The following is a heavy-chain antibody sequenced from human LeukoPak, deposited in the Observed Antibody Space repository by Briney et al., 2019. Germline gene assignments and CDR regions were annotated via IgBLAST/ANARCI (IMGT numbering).Heavy chain of an antibody. CDR2: ISGSGDTT. J-gene: IGHJ4*02. CDR1: GFTFSTYG. CDR3: ARGRNFGSGSYVFDY. V-gene: IGHV3-23*01. Sequence: GGSLRLSCAASGFTFSTYGFSWVRQAPGKGLEWVSRISGSGDTTNYADSAKGRFTISRDKSRNTVYLQMDSLRADDTAVYYCARGRNFGSGSYVFDYWGQGTLVTVSS. D-gene: IGHD3-10*01.